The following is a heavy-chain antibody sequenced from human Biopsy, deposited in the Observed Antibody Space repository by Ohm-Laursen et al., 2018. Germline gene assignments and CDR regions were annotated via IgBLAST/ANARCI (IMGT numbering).Heavy chain of an antibody. D-gene: IGHD4-23*01. CDR1: GGSFTGHY. V-gene: IGHV4-59*11. CDR3: ARGSNDFGGLYFPR. J-gene: IGHJ4*02. Sequence: TLSLTCTVSGGSFTGHYWGWIRQPPGKGLEWIGHISYTGYTSYNASLKSRVTISVDTSRNHFSLRLSSLTAADTAVYYCARGSNDFGGLYFPRWGQGTLLTVSS. CDR2: ISYTGYT.